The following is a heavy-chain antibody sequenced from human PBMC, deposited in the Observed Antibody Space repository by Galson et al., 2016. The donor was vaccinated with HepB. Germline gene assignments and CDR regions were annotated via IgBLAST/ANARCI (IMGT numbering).Heavy chain of an antibody. D-gene: IGHD3-10*01. Sequence: SETLSLTCTVSGGSISHYYWSWIRQPPGKGLEWIGNIYYSGDTNYNPSLKSRVTISVDTSKNQFSLKLTSVTAADTAVYYCARDHRAAGWFDSWGQGALVTVSS. CDR1: GGSISHYY. V-gene: IGHV4-59*01. CDR3: ARDHRAAGWFDS. CDR2: IYYSGDT. J-gene: IGHJ5*01.